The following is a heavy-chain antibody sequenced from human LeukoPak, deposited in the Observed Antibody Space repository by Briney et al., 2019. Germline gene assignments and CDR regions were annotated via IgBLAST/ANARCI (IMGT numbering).Heavy chain of an antibody. CDR1: GFTFSSYW. CDR2: INSDGSST. J-gene: IGHJ6*04. V-gene: IGHV3-74*01. D-gene: IGHD3-10*01. CDR3: ARAESYGSGSYRGMDV. Sequence: GGSLRPSCAASGFTFSSYWMHWVRQAPGKGLVWVSRINSDGSSTSYADSVKGRFTISRDNAKNTLYLQMISLRAEDTAVYYCARAESYGSGSYRGMDVWGKGTTVTVSS.